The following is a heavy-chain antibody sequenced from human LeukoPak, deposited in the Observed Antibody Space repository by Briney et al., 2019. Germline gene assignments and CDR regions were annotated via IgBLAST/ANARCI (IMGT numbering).Heavy chain of an antibody. CDR2: INHSGST. Sequence: SETLSLTCAVYGGSFSGYYWSWIRQPPGKGLEWIGEINHSGSTNYNPSLKSRVTISVDTSKNQFSLKLSSVTAADTAVYYCARGGAAAAYYYYYYGMDVWGQGTTVTVSS. D-gene: IGHD6-13*01. CDR3: ARGGAAAAYYYYYYGMDV. V-gene: IGHV4-34*01. CDR1: GGSFSGYY. J-gene: IGHJ6*02.